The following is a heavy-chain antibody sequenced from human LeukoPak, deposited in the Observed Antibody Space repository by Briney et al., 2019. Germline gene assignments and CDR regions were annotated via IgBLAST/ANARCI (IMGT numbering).Heavy chain of an antibody. J-gene: IGHJ5*02. Sequence: SQTLSLTCTVSGGSISSGDYYWSWIRQPAGKGLEWIGRIYTSGSTNYNPSLKSRVTMSVDASKNQFSLKLSSVTAADTAVYYCARDAYYDSLGFDPWGQGTLVTVSS. CDR3: ARDAYYDSLGFDP. CDR2: IYTSGST. CDR1: GGSISSGDYY. D-gene: IGHD3-22*01. V-gene: IGHV4-61*02.